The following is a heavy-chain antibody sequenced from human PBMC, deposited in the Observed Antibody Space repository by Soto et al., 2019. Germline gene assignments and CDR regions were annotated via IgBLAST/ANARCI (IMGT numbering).Heavy chain of an antibody. Sequence: PGGSLRLSCAASRFTFSDFYMSWICQAPGKGLEWVSYISGSGEAIYYADSVNGRFTISRDNAKNTLYLQMNSLRAEDTAVYYCANIVGATWGYFESWGQGTPVTVSS. CDR2: ISGSGEAI. D-gene: IGHD1-26*01. V-gene: IGHV3-11*01. J-gene: IGHJ4*02. CDR3: ANIVGATWGYFES. CDR1: RFTFSDFY.